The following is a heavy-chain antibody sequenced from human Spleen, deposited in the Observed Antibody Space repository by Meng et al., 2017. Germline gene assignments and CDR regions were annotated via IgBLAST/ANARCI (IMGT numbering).Heavy chain of an antibody. CDR2: IYHGGDT. CDR1: GGSISSIDW. D-gene: IGHD6-19*01. J-gene: IGHJ4*02. V-gene: IGHV4/OR15-8*02. Sequence: QVQLQQWGAGLLKPSGTLPLTCVVSGGSISSIDWWSWVRQPPGKGLEWIGEIYHGGDTNYNPSLKSRVTIAIDRSKNQFSLKLSSVTAADTAVYYCASWIYSCGWQWGQGTLVTVSS. CDR3: ASWIYSCGWQ.